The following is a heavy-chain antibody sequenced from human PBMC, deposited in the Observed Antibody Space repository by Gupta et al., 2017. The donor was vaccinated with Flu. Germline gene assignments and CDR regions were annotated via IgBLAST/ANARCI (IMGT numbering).Heavy chain of an antibody. J-gene: IGHJ6*02. CDR2: IKQDGSEK. D-gene: IGHD3-3*01. CDR1: W. Sequence: WMSWVRQAPGKGLEWVATIKQDGSEKYYVDSGNGRFTISRDNAMNTLYLEMNSLRDEDTAVYFCAREPGVLRFLEWVGRGYGMDVWGQGTTVTVSS. V-gene: IGHV3-7*01. CDR3: AREPGVLRFLEWVGRGYGMDV.